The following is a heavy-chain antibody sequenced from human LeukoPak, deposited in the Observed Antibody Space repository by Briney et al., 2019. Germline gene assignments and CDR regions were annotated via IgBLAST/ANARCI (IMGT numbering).Heavy chain of an antibody. J-gene: IGHJ4*02. Sequence: GGSLRLSCAASGFTFSVYGMSWVHQAPGKGLEWVSHISSGRSVMNYADSVKGRFTISRDNGKNSVYLQMNSLRDEDTAVYYCAGGVYGYNAFDYWGQGTLVSVSS. D-gene: IGHD5/OR15-5a*01. CDR1: GFTFSVYG. CDR2: ISSGRSVM. CDR3: AGGVYGYNAFDY. V-gene: IGHV3-48*02.